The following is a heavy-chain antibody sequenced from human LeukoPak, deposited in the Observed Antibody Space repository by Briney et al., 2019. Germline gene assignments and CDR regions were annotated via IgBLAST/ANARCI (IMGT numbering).Heavy chain of an antibody. CDR3: ASGYDSYYFDS. J-gene: IGHJ4*02. V-gene: IGHV4-38-2*01. Sequence: SETLSLTCAVSGYSISSGYYWGWIRQPPGKGLEWIGSIYHSGSTYYNPSLKSRVTTSVDTSKNQFSLKLSAVTATDTAVYYCASGYDSYYFDSWGQGTLVTVSS. CDR2: IYHSGST. D-gene: IGHD5-18*01. CDR1: GYSISSGYY.